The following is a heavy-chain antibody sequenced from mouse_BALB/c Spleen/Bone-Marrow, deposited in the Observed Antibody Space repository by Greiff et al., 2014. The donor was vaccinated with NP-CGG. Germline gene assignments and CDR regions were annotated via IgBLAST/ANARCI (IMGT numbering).Heavy chain of an antibody. CDR1: GFNIKDTY. CDR2: IDPANGNT. D-gene: IGHD1-1*01. V-gene: IGHV14-3*02. CDR3: ARRLRSAMDY. J-gene: IGHJ4*01. Sequence: VQLKGSGAELVKPGASVKLSCPASGFNIKDTYINWGKQRPEKGLGWIGRIDPANGNTKYDPKFQGKATITADTSSNTAYLQLSSLTSEDTAVYYCARRLRSAMDYWGQGTSVTVSS.